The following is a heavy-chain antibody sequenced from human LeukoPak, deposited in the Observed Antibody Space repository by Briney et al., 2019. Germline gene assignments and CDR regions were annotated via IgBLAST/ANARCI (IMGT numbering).Heavy chain of an antibody. CDR2: IYYSGST. Sequence: PSETLSLTCTVSGGSISSSSYYWGWIRQPPGKGLEWIGSIYYSGSTYYNPSLKSRVTISVDTSKNQFSLKLSSVTAADTAVYYCARSVYPDYWGQGTLVTVSS. CDR3: ARSVYPDY. V-gene: IGHV4-39*07. D-gene: IGHD1-14*01. CDR1: GGSISSSSYY. J-gene: IGHJ4*02.